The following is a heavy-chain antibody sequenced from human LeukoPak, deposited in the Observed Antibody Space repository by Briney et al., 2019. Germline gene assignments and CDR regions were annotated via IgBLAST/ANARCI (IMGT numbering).Heavy chain of an antibody. CDR3: ASRVYGGNDY. J-gene: IGHJ4*02. V-gene: IGHV4-34*01. D-gene: IGHD4-23*01. CDR2: INHSGST. CDR1: GGSFSGYY. Sequence: SETLSLTCAVYGGSFSGYYRSWIRLPPGKGLEWIGEINHSGSTNYNPSLKSRVTISVDTSKNQFSLKLSSVTAADTAVYYCASRVYGGNDYWGQATLVAVSS.